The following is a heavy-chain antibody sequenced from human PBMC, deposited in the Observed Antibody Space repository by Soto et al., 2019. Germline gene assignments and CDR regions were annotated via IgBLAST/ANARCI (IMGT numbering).Heavy chain of an antibody. CDR2: IIPILGIA. CDR3: ARDSDGGFGELDPLEDHYYMDV. J-gene: IGHJ6*03. V-gene: IGHV1-69*08. D-gene: IGHD3-10*01. Sequence: QVQLVQSGAEVKKPGSSVKVSCKASGGTFSSYTISWVRQAPGQGFEWMGRIIPILGIANYAQKFQGRVTINADKSTSTAYMELSSRRSEDTDVYYCARDSDGGFGELDPLEDHYYMDVWGKGTTVTVSS. CDR1: GGTFSSYT.